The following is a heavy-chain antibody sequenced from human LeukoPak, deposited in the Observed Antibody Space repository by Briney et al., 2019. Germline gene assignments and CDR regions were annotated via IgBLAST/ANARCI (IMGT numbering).Heavy chain of an antibody. J-gene: IGHJ4*02. Sequence: SETLSLTCAVYGGSFSGYYWSWIRQPPGKGLEWIGEINHSGSTNYNPSLKSRVTISVDTSKNQFSLKLSSVTAADTAVYYCAGGDTSTYYYDSSGYYFFDYWGLGTLVTVSS. CDR3: AGGDTSTYYYDSSGYYFFDY. CDR2: INHSGST. D-gene: IGHD3-22*01. V-gene: IGHV4-34*01. CDR1: GGSFSGYY.